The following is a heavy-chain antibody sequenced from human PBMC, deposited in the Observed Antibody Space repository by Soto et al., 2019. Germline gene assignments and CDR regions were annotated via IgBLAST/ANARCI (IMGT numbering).Heavy chain of an antibody. CDR3: AHMSSSGTYYFDS. CDR1: GFSLTTSAAG. CDR2: IYGHGNE. D-gene: IGHD1-26*01. Sequence: SGPTLVNPTQTLTVTCSFSGFSLTTSAAGVGWIRQTPGKALEWLAVIYGHGNEQYSPSLNNRLTITKDTSKNQVVLTMTNMDPLDTATYYCAHMSSSGTYYFDSWGQGTLVTVSS. J-gene: IGHJ4*02. V-gene: IGHV2-5*01.